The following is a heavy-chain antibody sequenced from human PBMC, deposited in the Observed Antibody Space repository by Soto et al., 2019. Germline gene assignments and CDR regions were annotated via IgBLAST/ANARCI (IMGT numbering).Heavy chain of an antibody. Sequence: GSLRLSCAASGFTFSSYAMSWVRQAPGKGLEWVSAISGSGGSTYYADSVKGRFTFSRDNSKNTLYLQMNSLRAEDTAVYYCAKDQYYDSSGYYSKSFFDYWGQGP. V-gene: IGHV3-23*01. D-gene: IGHD3-22*01. CDR2: ISGSGGST. J-gene: IGHJ4*02. CDR3: AKDQYYDSSGYYSKSFFDY. CDR1: GFTFSSYA.